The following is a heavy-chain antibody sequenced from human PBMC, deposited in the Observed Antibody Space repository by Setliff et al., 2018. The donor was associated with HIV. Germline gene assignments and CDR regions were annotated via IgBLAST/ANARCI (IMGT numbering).Heavy chain of an antibody. D-gene: IGHD1-1*01. V-gene: IGHV3-11*04. J-gene: IGHJ4*02. CDR3: ASARIPTGGTSTSCDY. CDR2: ISISGGTI. CDR1: GFTFTDYY. Sequence: GGSLRLSCAASGFTFTDYYMSWIRQAPGKGLEWVSYISISGGTIYYADSVKGRFTISRDNSKNTLYLQVNSLRPADTAVYYCASARIPTGGTSTSCDYWGQGTLVTVSS.